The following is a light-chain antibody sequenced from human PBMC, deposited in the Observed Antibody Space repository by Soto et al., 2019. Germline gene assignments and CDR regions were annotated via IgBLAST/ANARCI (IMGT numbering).Light chain of an antibody. Sequence: EIVLTQSPGTLSLSPGDRATLSCRASQSVSNSYLAWYHQKPGQAPRLLIYGASSRATGIPDRFSGSGSGTDFTLSISRLEPEDFAVYYCQQYDTSPWTFGQGTKVDIK. CDR1: QSVSNSY. V-gene: IGKV3-20*01. J-gene: IGKJ1*01. CDR3: QQYDTSPWT. CDR2: GAS.